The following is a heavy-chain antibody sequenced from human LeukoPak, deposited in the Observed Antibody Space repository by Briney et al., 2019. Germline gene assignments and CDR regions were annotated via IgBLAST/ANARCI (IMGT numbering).Heavy chain of an antibody. CDR3: AKEVPVVVTACYYDY. CDR2: IKQDGSDR. Sequence: GGSLRLSCAASGVTLSSYAMSWARQAPGKGLEWVANIKQDGSDRYYVDSVKGRFTISRDNAKNSLYLQMNSLRAEDTAVYYCAKEVPVVVTACYYDYWGQGTLVTVSS. J-gene: IGHJ4*02. D-gene: IGHD2-21*02. V-gene: IGHV3-7*03. CDR1: GVTLSSYA.